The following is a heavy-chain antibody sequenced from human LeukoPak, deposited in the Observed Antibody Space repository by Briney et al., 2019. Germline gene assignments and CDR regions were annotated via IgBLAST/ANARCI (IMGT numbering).Heavy chain of an antibody. CDR3: ARGQRITIFGVVITTNRSYMDV. Sequence: PSETLSLTCAISGDFISGSHWWSWVRLPPGKGLEWIGEINHSGSTNYNPSLKSRVTISVDTSKNQFSLKLSSVTAADTAVYYCARGQRITIFGVVITTNRSYMDVWGKGATVTVSS. D-gene: IGHD3-3*01. V-gene: IGHV4-4*02. CDR1: GDFISGSHW. CDR2: INHSGST. J-gene: IGHJ6*03.